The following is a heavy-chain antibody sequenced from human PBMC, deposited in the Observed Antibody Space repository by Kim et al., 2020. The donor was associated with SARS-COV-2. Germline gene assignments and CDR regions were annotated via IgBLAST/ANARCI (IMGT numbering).Heavy chain of an antibody. D-gene: IGHD1-26*01. J-gene: IGHJ6*03. CDR1: DGSIFNYY. V-gene: IGHV4-59*08. Sequence: SETLSLTCTVSDGSIFNYYWVWVRQPPGKEVEWIGYMHYAGSTNYNPSLKSRVSMSVDMSKNQFSLKLTSVTAADTAVYYCARAFKESAHYYYYYYYMDV. CDR3: ARAFKESAHYYYYYYYMDV. CDR2: MHYAGST.